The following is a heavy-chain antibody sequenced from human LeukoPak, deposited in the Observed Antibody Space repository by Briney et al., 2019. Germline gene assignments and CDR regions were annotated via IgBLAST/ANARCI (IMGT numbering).Heavy chain of an antibody. CDR1: GFTFSSYA. Sequence: PGGSLRLSCAASGFTFSSYAMHWVRQAPGKGLEYVSAISSNGGSTYYANSVKGRFTISRDNSKNTLYLQMGSLRAEDMAVYYCASSRGGYHQVSYYYYGMDVWGQGTTVTVSS. CDR3: ASSRGGYHQVSYYYYGMDV. V-gene: IGHV3-64*01. J-gene: IGHJ6*02. CDR2: ISSNGGST. D-gene: IGHD3-16*02.